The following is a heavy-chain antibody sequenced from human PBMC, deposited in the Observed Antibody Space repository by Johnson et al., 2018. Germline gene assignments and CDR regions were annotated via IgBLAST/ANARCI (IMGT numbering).Heavy chain of an antibody. CDR1: GFTFNSYA. J-gene: IGHJ1*01. V-gene: IGHV3-30*04. Sequence: QVQLVQSGGGVVQPGRSLRLSCAASGFTFNSYAMHWVRQAPGKGLEWVAVTSYDGTDKDYAASVKGRFTISRDNSENTLDLQMNSLRAEDTAVYYCATEPGGGDCYLEYLHHWGQGTLVTVSS. CDR3: ATEPGGGDCYLEYLHH. D-gene: IGHD2-21*02. CDR2: TSYDGTDK.